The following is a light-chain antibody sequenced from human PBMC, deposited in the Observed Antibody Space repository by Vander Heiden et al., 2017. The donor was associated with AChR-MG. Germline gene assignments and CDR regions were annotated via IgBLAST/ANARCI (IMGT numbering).Light chain of an antibody. CDR3: SSYTISSTRV. J-gene: IGLJ1*01. CDR1: SSDVGAYNY. V-gene: IGLV2-14*03. CDR2: DVS. Sequence: QSALTQPAPVSGSPGQSITISCTGTSSDVGAYNYVAWYQQHPGKAPKLMIYDVSDRPSGVSNRFSGSKSGNTASLTISGLQAEDEADYYCSSYTISSTRVFGTGTTVTVL.